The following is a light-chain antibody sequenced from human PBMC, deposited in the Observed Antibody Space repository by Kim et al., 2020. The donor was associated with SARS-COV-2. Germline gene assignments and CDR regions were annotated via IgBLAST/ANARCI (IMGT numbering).Light chain of an antibody. V-gene: IGKV1-39*01. CDR3: QQSYSTPLT. CDR1: QSISSY. CDR2: AAS. Sequence: ASVGDIVTITCRARQSISSYLNWYQQKPGKAPKRLIYAASSLQSGVPSRFSGSGSGTDFTLTISSLQPEDFATYYCQQSYSTPLTFGGGTKVDIK. J-gene: IGKJ4*01.